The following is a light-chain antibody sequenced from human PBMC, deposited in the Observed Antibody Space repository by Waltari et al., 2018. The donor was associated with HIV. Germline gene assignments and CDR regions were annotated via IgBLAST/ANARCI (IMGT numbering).Light chain of an antibody. V-gene: IGLV2-14*01. CDR3: SSYTTIYTWV. J-gene: IGLJ3*02. Sequence: QSALTQPASVSGSPGQSIPLSSTGTTRDIGEYTYVSRFQHHPAKAPKLIIFEVSNRPSGVSTRFSGSKSGNTASLTVSGLQAEDEADYYCSSYTTIYTWVFGGGTKLTVL. CDR2: EVS. CDR1: TRDIGEYTY.